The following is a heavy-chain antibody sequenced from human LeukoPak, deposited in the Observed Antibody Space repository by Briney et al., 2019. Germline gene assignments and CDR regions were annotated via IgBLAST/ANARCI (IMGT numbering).Heavy chain of an antibody. CDR3: ARGRVRGGNYFDY. CDR2: ISYDGSNK. J-gene: IGHJ4*02. CDR1: GFTFSSYA. D-gene: IGHD3-16*01. V-gene: IGHV3-30-3*01. Sequence: PGGSLRLSCAASGFTFSSYAMHWVRQAPGKGLEWVAVISYDGSNKYYADSVKGRFTISRANSKNTLYLQMNSLGAEDTAVYYCARGRVRGGNYFDYWGQGTLVTVSS.